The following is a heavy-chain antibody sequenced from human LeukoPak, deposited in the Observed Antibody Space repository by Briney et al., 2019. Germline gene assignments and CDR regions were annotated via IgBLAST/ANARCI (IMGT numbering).Heavy chain of an antibody. CDR3: ARDYGDYYFDY. J-gene: IGHJ4*02. V-gene: IGHV3-21*01. CDR1: GFTFSSYS. Sequence: GGSLRLSCAASGFTFSSYSMNWVREAPGKGREWVSYISSSSGYIYYADSVKGRFTISRDNAKNSLYLQMNSLRAEDTAIYYCARDYGDYYFDYWGQGTLVTVSS. CDR2: ISSSSGYI. D-gene: IGHD4-17*01.